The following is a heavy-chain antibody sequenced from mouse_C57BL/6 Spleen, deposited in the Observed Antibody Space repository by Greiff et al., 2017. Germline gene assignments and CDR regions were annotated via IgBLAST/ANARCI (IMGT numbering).Heavy chain of an antibody. J-gene: IGHJ2*01. V-gene: IGHV14-3*01. Sequence: EVMLVESVAELVRPGASVKLSCTASGFNIKNTYMHWVKQRPEQGLEWIGRIDPANGNTKYAPKFQGKASITADTSSNTAYLQLSSLTSEDTAIYYCAGSGYGSSYVDHFDYWGQGTTLTVSS. D-gene: IGHD1-1*01. CDR3: AGSGYGSSYVDHFDY. CDR1: GFNIKNTY. CDR2: IDPANGNT.